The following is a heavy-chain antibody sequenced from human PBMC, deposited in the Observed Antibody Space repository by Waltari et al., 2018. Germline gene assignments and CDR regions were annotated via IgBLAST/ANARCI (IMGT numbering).Heavy chain of an antibody. CDR3: ARIIWWRIDY. V-gene: IGHV3-7*01. CDR1: GFTFSAYW. D-gene: IGHD2-15*01. CDR2: IKQDGSEE. J-gene: IGHJ4*02. Sequence: EVQLVESGGGLVQPGGSLRLSCAASGFTFSAYWMTWVRQAPGKGREWEANIKQDGSEEHYVDAVKGRFTSSRDNAKNSLYLQMNSLRAEDTALYYCARIIWWRIDYWGQGTLVTVSS.